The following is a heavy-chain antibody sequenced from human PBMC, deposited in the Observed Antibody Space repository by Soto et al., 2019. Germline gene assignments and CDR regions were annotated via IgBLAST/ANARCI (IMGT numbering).Heavy chain of an antibody. Sequence: QVQLQQWGAGLLKPSETLSLTCAVYGGSFSGYQWTWIRQTPGKRLEWIAEINDSGNINYNPSLKSRLTILVDMSKKQISLKLSSVTAADTAVYYCARGLILWFGELSRRGGYYYYMDVWGKGTTVTVSS. CDR1: GGSFSGYQ. CDR2: INDSGNI. CDR3: ARGLILWFGELSRRGGYYYYMDV. V-gene: IGHV4-34*01. J-gene: IGHJ6*03. D-gene: IGHD3-10*01.